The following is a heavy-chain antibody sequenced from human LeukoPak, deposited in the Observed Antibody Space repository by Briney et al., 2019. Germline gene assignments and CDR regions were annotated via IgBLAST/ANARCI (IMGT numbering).Heavy chain of an antibody. CDR3: ARRPDCSSTSCYFKPEFDY. D-gene: IGHD2-2*01. Sequence: SETLSLTCTVYGGSFRAYYWSWIRQPPGKGLEWIGEINYDGSTNYNPSLKSRVTISVDTSKNQFSLKLSSVTAADTAVYYCARRPDCSSTSCYFKPEFDYWGQGTLVTVSS. V-gene: IGHV4-34*01. J-gene: IGHJ4*02. CDR2: INYDGST. CDR1: GGSFRAYY.